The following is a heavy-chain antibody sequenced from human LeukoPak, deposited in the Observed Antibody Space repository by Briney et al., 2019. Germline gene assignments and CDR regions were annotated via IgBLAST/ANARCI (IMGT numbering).Heavy chain of an antibody. J-gene: IGHJ5*02. Sequence: PSQTLSLTCTVSGGSISSGSYYWSWIRQPAGKGLEWIGRIYTSGSTNYNPSLKSRVTISVDTSKNQFSLKLSSVTAADTAVYYCARQFVVDNWFDPWGQGTLVTVSS. CDR2: IYTSGST. V-gene: IGHV4-61*02. D-gene: IGHD2-15*01. CDR3: ARQFVVDNWFDP. CDR1: GGSISSGSYY.